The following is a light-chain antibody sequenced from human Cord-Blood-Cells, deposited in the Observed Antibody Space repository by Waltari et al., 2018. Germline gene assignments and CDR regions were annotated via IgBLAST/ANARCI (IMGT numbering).Light chain of an antibody. CDR1: SGDVGGSHY. J-gene: IGLJ2*01. CDR3: SSYTSSSTVV. Sequence: QSALTPPASVSGSPGQSITISCTGTSGDVGGSHYVSWYQQHPGKAPKLMIYGVSNRPSGVSNRFSGSKSGNTASLTISGLQAEDEADYYCSSYTSSSTVVFGGGTKLTVL. CDR2: GVS. V-gene: IGLV2-14*01.